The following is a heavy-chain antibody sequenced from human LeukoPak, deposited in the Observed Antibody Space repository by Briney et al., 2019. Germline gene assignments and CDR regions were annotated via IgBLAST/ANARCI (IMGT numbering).Heavy chain of an antibody. V-gene: IGHV4-4*07. CDR1: GGSISSYY. Sequence: SETLSLTCTVSGGSISSYYWSWIRQPAGKGLEWIGHIYTSGSANYNPSLKSRVTMSVDTSKNQFSLKLSSVTAADTAVYYCARGSKPGDCHDYWGQGTLVTVSS. CDR3: ARGSKPGDCHDY. CDR2: IYTSGSA. D-gene: IGHD2-21*02. J-gene: IGHJ4*02.